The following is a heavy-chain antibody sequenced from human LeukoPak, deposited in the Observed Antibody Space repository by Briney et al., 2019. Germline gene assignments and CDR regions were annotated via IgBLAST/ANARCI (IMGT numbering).Heavy chain of an antibody. Sequence: GXLXLXXXXXRFTVXXNYMTWVRQAPGKGLEWVSVIYSGGSTYYADSVKARLTISRENSKKKLDLQMNSLRAEDTAVYYCALTEYSGGDYYGDYGGQGTLVTVSS. CDR1: RFTVXXNY. CDR2: IYSGGST. D-gene: IGHD2-21*02. V-gene: IGHV3-66*01. CDR3: ALTEYSGGDYYGDY. J-gene: IGHJ4*02.